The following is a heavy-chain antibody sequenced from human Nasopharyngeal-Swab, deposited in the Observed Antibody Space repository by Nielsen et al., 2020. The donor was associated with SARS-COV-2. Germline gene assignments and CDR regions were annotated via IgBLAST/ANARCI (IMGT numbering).Heavy chain of an antibody. D-gene: IGHD1-26*01. CDR2: VSRNCVSL. CDR1: GFTFHDYR. V-gene: IGHV3-9*01. Sequence: SLKTSCAAPGFTFHDYRIHLGRPAPGKGVGWGPAVSRNCVSLGYADSVKGRFPISRDNAKNSLYLQMNSLRPDDTALYYCVKAVWDFRFVLQTWGQGTLVTVSS. J-gene: IGHJ5*02. CDR3: VKAVWDFRFVLQT.